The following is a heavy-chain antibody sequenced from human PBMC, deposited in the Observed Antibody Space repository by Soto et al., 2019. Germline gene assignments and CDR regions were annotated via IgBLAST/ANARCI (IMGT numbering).Heavy chain of an antibody. D-gene: IGHD3-22*01. V-gene: IGHV1-8*01. CDR3: ARGGVYYDSSGSLNFDY. CDR1: GYSFTSYD. Sequence: QVQLVQSGAEVKKPGASVKVSCKASGYSFTSYDINWVRQASGQGLEWMGWMNPNSGNTGYAQKFQGRVTMTRNTSISTDYMEQSSQRSEDTAVYYCARGGVYYDSSGSLNFDYWGQGTLVTVSS. CDR2: MNPNSGNT. J-gene: IGHJ4*02.